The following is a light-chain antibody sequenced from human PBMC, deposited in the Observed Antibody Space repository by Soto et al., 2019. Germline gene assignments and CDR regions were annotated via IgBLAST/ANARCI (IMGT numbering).Light chain of an antibody. CDR1: SSDVGGYNY. J-gene: IGLJ1*01. CDR2: EVS. V-gene: IGLV2-14*01. CDR3: SSYTTSSTLV. Sequence: QSVLTQHASVSGSPGQSITISCTGTSSDVGGYNYVSWYQQHPGKAPKLMIYEVSNQPSGVSNRFSGSKSGNTASLTISGLQAEDEADYYCSSYTTSSTLVFGTGTRSPS.